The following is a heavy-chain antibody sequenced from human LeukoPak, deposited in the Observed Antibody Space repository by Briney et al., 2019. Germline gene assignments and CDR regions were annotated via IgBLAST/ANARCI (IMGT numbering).Heavy chain of an antibody. Sequence: PGGSLRLSCAASGFTFSSYAMSWVRQAPGKGLEWISAISGSGGSTYYADSVKGRFTISRDNSKNTLYLQMNSLRAEDAAVYYCAKASPILYPYRVWGDYWGQGTLVTVSS. CDR2: ISGSGGST. J-gene: IGHJ4*02. V-gene: IGHV3-23*01. CDR1: GFTFSSYA. D-gene: IGHD6-13*01. CDR3: AKASPILYPYRVWGDY.